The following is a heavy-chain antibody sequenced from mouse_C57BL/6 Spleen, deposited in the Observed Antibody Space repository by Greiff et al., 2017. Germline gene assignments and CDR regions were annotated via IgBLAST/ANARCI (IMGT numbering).Heavy chain of an antibody. D-gene: IGHD2-12*01. V-gene: IGHV14-4*01. J-gene: IGHJ3*01. CDR2: IDPENGDT. Sequence: VKLQQSGAELVRPGASVKLSCTASGFNIKDDYMPWVKQRPEQGLEWIGWIDPENGDTEYASKFQGKATITADTSSNTAYMQLSRLTSEDTAVYYCTTDYSCYYGFAYWGQGTLVTVSA. CDR1: GFNIKDDY. CDR3: TTDYSCYYGFAY.